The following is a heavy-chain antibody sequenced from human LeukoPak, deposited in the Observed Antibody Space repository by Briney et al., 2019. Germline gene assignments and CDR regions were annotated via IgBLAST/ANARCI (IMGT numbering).Heavy chain of an antibody. J-gene: IGHJ3*02. D-gene: IGHD3-9*01. Sequence: GASVNVSCKASGYTFTGYYMHWVRQAPGQGLEWMGIINPSGGSTAYAQKFQGRVTMTRDTSTSTVYMELSSLRSEDTAVYYCARKIDPRAFDIWGQGTMVTVSS. CDR1: GYTFTGYY. V-gene: IGHV1-46*01. CDR2: INPSGGST. CDR3: ARKIDPRAFDI.